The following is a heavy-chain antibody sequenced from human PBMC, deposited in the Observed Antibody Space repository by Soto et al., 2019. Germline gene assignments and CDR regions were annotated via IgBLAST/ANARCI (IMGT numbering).Heavy chain of an antibody. V-gene: IGHV4-4*02. CDR3: ARESGNFHFDY. J-gene: IGHJ4*02. CDR2: IYHSGST. D-gene: IGHD1-26*01. CDR1: GASISSSNW. Sequence: SETLSLTCAVSGASISSSNWWTWVRQPPGKGLEWIGEIYHSGSTNCDPSLKSRLTILLDKSKNLFSLKLNSVIAADTAVYYCARESGNFHFDYWGRGTLVTVSS.